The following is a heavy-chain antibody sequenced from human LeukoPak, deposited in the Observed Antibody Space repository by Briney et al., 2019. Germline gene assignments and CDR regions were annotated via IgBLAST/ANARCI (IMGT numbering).Heavy chain of an antibody. CDR2: ISSSSSYT. V-gene: IGHV3-11*03. Sequence: MAGGSLRLSCAASGFTFSDYYMSWIRQAPGKGLEWVSYISSSSSYTNYADSVKGRFTISRDNSKNTLYLQLNRLRAEDTAVYYCAKWGDYDILTGYYDSDYWGQGTLVTVSS. CDR3: AKWGDYDILTGYYDSDY. J-gene: IGHJ4*02. D-gene: IGHD3-9*01. CDR1: GFTFSDYY.